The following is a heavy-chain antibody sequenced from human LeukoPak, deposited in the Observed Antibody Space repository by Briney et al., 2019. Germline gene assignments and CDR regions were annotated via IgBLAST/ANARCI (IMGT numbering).Heavy chain of an antibody. J-gene: IGHJ6*03. CDR2: IKQGGSEK. CDR3: ARVGQYSSGWYRYYYYMDV. V-gene: IGHV3-7*01. Sequence: AGGSLRLSCAASGFTFSSYAMSWVRQTPGKGLEWVANIKQGGSEKYYVDSVKGRFTISRDNAKNSLYLQMNSLRAEDTAVYYCARVGQYSSGWYRYYYYMDVWGKGTTVTVSS. D-gene: IGHD6-19*01. CDR1: GFTFSSYA.